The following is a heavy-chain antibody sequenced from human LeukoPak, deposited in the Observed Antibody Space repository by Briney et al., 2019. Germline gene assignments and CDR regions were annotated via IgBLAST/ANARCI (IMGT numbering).Heavy chain of an antibody. Sequence: SETLSLTCTVSGGSISSGDYYWSWIRQPPGKGLEWIGYIYYSGSTYYNPSLKSRVTISVDTSKNQFSLKLSSVTAADTAVYYCARDWCSGGSCADWGQGTLVTVSS. CDR3: ARDWCSGGSCAD. CDR2: IYYSGST. V-gene: IGHV4-31*03. CDR1: GGSISSGDYY. J-gene: IGHJ4*02. D-gene: IGHD2-15*01.